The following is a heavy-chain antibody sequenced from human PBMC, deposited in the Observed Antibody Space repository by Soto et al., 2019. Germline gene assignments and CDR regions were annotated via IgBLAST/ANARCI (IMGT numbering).Heavy chain of an antibody. D-gene: IGHD6-6*01. CDR2: ISGSGGST. V-gene: IGHV3-23*01. J-gene: IGHJ6*02. CDR3: AKNPSSAIVNGYYYYGMDV. CDR1: GFTFSSYA. Sequence: GGSLRLSCAASGFTFSSYAMSWVRQAPGKGLEWVSAISGSGGSTYYADSVKGRFTISRDNSKNTLYLQMNSLRAEDTAVYYCAKNPSSAIVNGYYYYGMDVWGQGTTVTVSS.